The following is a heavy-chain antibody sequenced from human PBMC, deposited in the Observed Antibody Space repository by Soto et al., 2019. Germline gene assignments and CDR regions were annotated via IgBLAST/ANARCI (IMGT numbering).Heavy chain of an antibody. V-gene: IGHV3-9*01. CDR1: GFTFDDYA. CDR2: ISWNSGSI. CDR3: AKVLLSGWRRYYMDF. J-gene: IGHJ6*03. Sequence: GGSLRLSCAASGFTFDDYAMHWVRQAPGKGLEWVSGISWNSGSIGYADSVKGRFTISRDNAKNSLYLQMNRLRAEDTALYYCAKVLLSGWRRYYMDFWGKGTTVTVSS. D-gene: IGHD3-3*01.